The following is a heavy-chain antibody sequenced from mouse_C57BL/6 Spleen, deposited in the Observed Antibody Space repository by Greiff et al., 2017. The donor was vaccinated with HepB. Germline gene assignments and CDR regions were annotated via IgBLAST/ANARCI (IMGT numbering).Heavy chain of an antibody. CDR3: ARKDQLGRGDYFDY. CDR2: IYPGDGDT. CDR1: GYAFSSYW. V-gene: IGHV1-80*01. D-gene: IGHD4-1*02. Sequence: QVQLKESGAELVKPGASVKISCKASGYAFSSYWMNWVKQRPGKGLEWIGQIYPGDGDTNYNGKFKGKATLTADKSSSTAYMQLSSLTSEDSAVYFCARKDQLGRGDYFDYWGQGTTLTVSS. J-gene: IGHJ2*01.